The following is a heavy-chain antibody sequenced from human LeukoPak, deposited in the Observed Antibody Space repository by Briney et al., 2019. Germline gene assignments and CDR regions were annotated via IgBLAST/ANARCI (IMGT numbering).Heavy chain of an antibody. J-gene: IGHJ4*02. CDR1: GGSISSSNW. CDR3: ARDSGSYSSGFDY. Sequence: ASETLSLTCAVSGGSISSSNWWSWVRQPPGKGLEWIGEIYHSGSTNYNPSLKSRVTISVDKSKNQFSLKLSSVTAADTAVYYCARDSGSYSSGFDYWGQGTLVTVSS. CDR2: IYHSGST. D-gene: IGHD1-26*01. V-gene: IGHV4-4*02.